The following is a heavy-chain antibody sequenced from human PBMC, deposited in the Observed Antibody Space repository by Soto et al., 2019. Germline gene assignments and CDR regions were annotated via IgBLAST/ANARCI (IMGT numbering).Heavy chain of an antibody. V-gene: IGHV1-69*08. J-gene: IGHJ4*02. CDR1: GGTFSSYT. CDR3: AREGKGVYSYGFDY. Sequence: QVQLVQSGAEVKKPGSSVKVSCKASGGTFSSYTISWVRQAPGQGLEWMGRIIPILGIANYAQKFQGRVTITADKSTSTAYMELSSLRSEDTAVYYCAREGKGVYSYGFDYWGQGTLVTVSS. D-gene: IGHD5-18*01. CDR2: IIPILGIA.